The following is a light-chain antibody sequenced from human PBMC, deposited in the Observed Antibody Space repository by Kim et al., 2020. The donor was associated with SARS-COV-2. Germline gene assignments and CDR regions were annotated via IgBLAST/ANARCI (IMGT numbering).Light chain of an antibody. CDR2: DVN. CDR1: SSDVGDYNY. CDR3: NSHTRSNTLI. Sequence: QSALTQPASVSGSPGQSITISCTGTSSDVGDYNYVSWYQQHPGKAPKLMIYDVNKRPSGVSNRFSGSKSGNTASLTISGLQAEDEAAYYCNSHTRSNTLIFGGGTQLTVL. V-gene: IGLV2-14*01. J-gene: IGLJ2*01.